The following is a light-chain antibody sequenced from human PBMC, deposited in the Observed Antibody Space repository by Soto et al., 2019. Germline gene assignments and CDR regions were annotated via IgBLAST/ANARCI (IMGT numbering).Light chain of an antibody. CDR3: QQSYSTPRT. J-gene: IGKJ2*01. Sequence: DIQMTQSPSSLSASVGDRVTITCRASQSITTYLNWYRQKPGKAPKLLIYAASSLQSGVPSRFSGSGSETEFTLSISSLQPEDFATYYCQQSYSTPRTFGHGTKLEIK. CDR1: QSITTY. CDR2: AAS. V-gene: IGKV1-39*01.